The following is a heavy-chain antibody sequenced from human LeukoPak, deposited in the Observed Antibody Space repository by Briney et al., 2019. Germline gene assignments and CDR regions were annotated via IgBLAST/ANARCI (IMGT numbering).Heavy chain of an antibody. D-gene: IGHD2/OR15-2a*01. Sequence: SETLSLTCSVSGSSMTNLYWTWSRQPPGKGLEWIGDIYDSGSTRYNTSLESRVTISVDTSKNQFSLKLSSVTAADTAVYYCAKGGSTNFYYGDVWGQGTTVTVSS. CDR2: IYDSGST. CDR3: AKGGSTNFYYGDV. CDR1: GSSMTNLY. V-gene: IGHV4-59*01. J-gene: IGHJ6*02.